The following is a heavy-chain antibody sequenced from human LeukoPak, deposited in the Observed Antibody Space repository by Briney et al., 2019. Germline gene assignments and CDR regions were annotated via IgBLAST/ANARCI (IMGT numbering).Heavy chain of an antibody. J-gene: IGHJ5*02. D-gene: IGHD2-2*01. V-gene: IGHV4-4*07. Sequence: SETLSLTCTVSGGSISSYYWGWIRQPAGKGLEWIGRIYTSGSTNYNPSLKSRVTMSVDTSKNQFSLKLSSVTAADTAVYYCARGGYCSSTSCSYPPYNWFDPWGQGTLVTVSS. CDR2: IYTSGST. CDR3: ARGGYCSSTSCSYPPYNWFDP. CDR1: GGSISSYY.